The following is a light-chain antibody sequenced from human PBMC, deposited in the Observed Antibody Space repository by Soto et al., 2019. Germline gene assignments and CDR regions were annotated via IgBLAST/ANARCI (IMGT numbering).Light chain of an antibody. CDR2: RNH. V-gene: IGLV1-40*01. Sequence: QSVLTQAPSVSGAPGQRVTISCTGSRANIGAGYDVHWYQQIPGTAPKLLIYRNHDRPSGVPDRFSGSKSGNSASLAITGLQAEDEADYYCQSYHTSVSSSRVFAGGTK. CDR3: QSYHTSVSSSRV. J-gene: IGLJ3*02. CDR1: RANIGAGYD.